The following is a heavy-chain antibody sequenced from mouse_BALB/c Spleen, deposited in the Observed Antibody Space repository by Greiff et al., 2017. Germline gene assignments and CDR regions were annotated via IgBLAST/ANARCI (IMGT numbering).Heavy chain of an antibody. CDR2: IYPGDGDT. CDR1: GYAFSSYW. CDR3: ARGDDGSFAY. Sequence: QVQLKQSGAELVRPGSSVKISCKASGYAFSSYWMNWVKQRPGQGLEWIGQIYPGDGDTNYNGKFKGKATLTADKSSSTAYMQLSSLTSEDSAVYFCARGDDGSFAYWGQGTLVTVSA. J-gene: IGHJ3*01. V-gene: IGHV1-80*01. D-gene: IGHD2-3*01.